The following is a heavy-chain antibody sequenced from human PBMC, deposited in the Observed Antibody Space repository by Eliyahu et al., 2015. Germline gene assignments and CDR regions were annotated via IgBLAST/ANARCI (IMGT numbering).Heavy chain of an antibody. CDR1: GGSISSSSYY. CDR3: ARQEEVVIAPLGAFDI. V-gene: IGHV4-39*01. Sequence: QLQLQESGPGLVKPSETLSLXCTVSGGSISSSSYYWGWIRQPPGKGLEWIGSIYYSGSTYYNPSLKSRVTISVDTSKNQFSLKLSSVTAADTAVYYCARQEEVVIAPLGAFDIWGQGTMVTVSS. J-gene: IGHJ3*02. CDR2: IYYSGST. D-gene: IGHD2-21*01.